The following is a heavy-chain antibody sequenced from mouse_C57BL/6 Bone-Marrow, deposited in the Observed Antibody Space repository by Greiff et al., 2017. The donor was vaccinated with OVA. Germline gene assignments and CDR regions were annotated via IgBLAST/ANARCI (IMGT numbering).Heavy chain of an antibody. J-gene: IGHJ4*01. CDR1: GYTFTSYD. Sequence: VKLMESGPELVKPGASVKLSCKASGYTFTSYDINWVKQRPGQGLEWIGWIYPRDGSTKYNEKFKGKATLTVDTSSSTAYMELHSLTSEDSAVYFCADLDAMDYWGQGTSVTVSS. V-gene: IGHV1-85*01. CDR2: IYPRDGST. CDR3: ADLDAMDY.